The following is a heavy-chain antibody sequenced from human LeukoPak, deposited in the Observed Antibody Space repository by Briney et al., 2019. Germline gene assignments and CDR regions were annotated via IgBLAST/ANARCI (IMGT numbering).Heavy chain of an antibody. CDR1: GGSFSGYY. V-gene: IGHV4-34*01. CDR3: ARGSGGSGYAFDY. D-gene: IGHD3-10*01. CDR2: INHSGST. J-gene: IGHJ4*02. Sequence: PSETLSLTCAVYGGSFSGYYWSWIRQPPGKGLEWIGEINHSGSTNYNPSLKSRVTISVDTSKNQFSLKLSSVTAADPAVYYCARGSGGSGYAFDYWGQGTLVTVSS.